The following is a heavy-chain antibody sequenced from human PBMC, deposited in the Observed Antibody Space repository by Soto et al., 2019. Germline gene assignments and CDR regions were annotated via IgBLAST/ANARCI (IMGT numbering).Heavy chain of an antibody. Sequence: SETLSLTCTVSGGSASSGSYYWSWIRQPPGKGLEWIGYIYYSGSTNYNPSLKSRVTISVDTSKNQFSLKLSSVTAADTAVYYCARDDSSDSSYYYYVMDVWGQGTTVTVSS. D-gene: IGHD6-19*01. CDR1: GGSASSGSYY. CDR2: IYYSGST. CDR3: ARDDSSDSSYYYYVMDV. V-gene: IGHV4-61*01. J-gene: IGHJ6*02.